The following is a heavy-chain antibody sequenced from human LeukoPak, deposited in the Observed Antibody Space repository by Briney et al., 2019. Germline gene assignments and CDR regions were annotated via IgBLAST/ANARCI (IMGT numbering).Heavy chain of an antibody. V-gene: IGHV5-10-1*01. Sequence: AGDSLKISWKASGYRFTSYWINWVRQVPGKGLEWMGRIDPSDSYTNSSPSCRADVTFSGGKSISTAYPQCSSQKASDTAIYYCARNRGYGRSTSCSADDAFHIWGQGRMATVSS. J-gene: IGHJ3*02. CDR1: GYRFTSYW. CDR2: IDPSDSYT. D-gene: IGHD2-2*01. CDR3: ARNRGYGRSTSCSADDAFHI.